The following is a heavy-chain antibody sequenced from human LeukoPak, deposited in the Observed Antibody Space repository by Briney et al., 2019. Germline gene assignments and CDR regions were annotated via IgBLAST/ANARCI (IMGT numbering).Heavy chain of an antibody. Sequence: GESLKISCKGSGYRFTDYWIGWVRQMPGKGLEWMGIIYPGDSDTRYSPSFQGQATISVDKSINTAHLQWGSLKASDTAMYYCARGAAGTIPDYYYFGMDIWGQGTTVTVSS. V-gene: IGHV5-51*01. D-gene: IGHD1-7*01. CDR2: IYPGDSDT. CDR3: ARGAAGTIPDYYYFGMDI. CDR1: GYRFTDYW. J-gene: IGHJ6*02.